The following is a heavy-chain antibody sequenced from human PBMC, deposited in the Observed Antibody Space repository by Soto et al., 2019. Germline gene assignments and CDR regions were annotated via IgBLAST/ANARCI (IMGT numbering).Heavy chain of an antibody. D-gene: IGHD3-10*01. CDR3: VRDWFGEFH. J-gene: IGHJ4*02. Sequence: GGSLRLSCAASGFTFKNCWMHWVRQVPGKGLVWVSHITNDGRRTNYADSVKGRFTISRDNAKNTLYLQMNSLRAEDTAVYYCVRDWFGEFHWGQGTLVTVSS. V-gene: IGHV3-74*01. CDR2: ITNDGRRT. CDR1: GFTFKNCW.